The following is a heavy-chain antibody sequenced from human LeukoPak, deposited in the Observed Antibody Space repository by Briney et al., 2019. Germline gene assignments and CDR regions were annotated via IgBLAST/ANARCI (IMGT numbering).Heavy chain of an antibody. CDR3: ASLELGYCSSTICYGVDY. D-gene: IGHD2-2*01. CDR1: GFTFSSYA. J-gene: IGHJ4*02. Sequence: GGSLRLSCEASGFTFSSYAMHWVRQAPGKGLEWVAFISYDGSNKYYAASVKGRFTISRDNSKNTLYLQMNSLRAEDTAVYYCASLELGYCSSTICYGVDYWGQGTLVTVSS. CDR2: ISYDGSNK. V-gene: IGHV3-30*04.